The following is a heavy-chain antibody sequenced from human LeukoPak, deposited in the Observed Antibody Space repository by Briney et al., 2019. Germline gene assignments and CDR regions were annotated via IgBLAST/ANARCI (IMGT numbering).Heavy chain of an antibody. J-gene: IGHJ4*02. V-gene: IGHV4-38-2*01. Sequence: SETLSLTCAVSGYSISSGYYWGWIRQPPGKGLEWIGTIYHTGSIYYNPSLKSRATISVDTSKNQFSLKLSSVTAADTAVYYCARSFGDYAHFDYWGQGTLVTVSS. CDR3: ARSFGDYAHFDY. D-gene: IGHD4-17*01. CDR1: GYSISSGYY. CDR2: IYHTGSI.